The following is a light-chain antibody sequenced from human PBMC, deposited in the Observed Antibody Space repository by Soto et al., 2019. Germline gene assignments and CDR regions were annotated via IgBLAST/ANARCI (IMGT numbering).Light chain of an antibody. CDR1: QSVTAT. CDR2: GAS. Sequence: EIVMTQSPATLSVSPGERATLSCRAGQSVTATLPGNQRRPGQAPGLLFYGASPRAPGVPVRFSAGRSGTDFTLTISSLQSEDFAVYYCQQYSHWPRGYTFGQGTKRAIK. CDR3: QQYSHWPRGYT. V-gene: IGKV3-15*01. J-gene: IGKJ2*01.